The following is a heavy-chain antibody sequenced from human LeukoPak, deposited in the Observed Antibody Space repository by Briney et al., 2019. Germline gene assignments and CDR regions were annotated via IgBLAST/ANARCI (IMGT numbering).Heavy chain of an antibody. Sequence: ASVKVSCKASGGTFSSYAISWVRQAPGQGLEWMGGIIPIFGTANYAQKFQGRVTITADESTSTAYMELSSLRSEDTAAYYCASSGGGYDILTGYPKGPFDYWGQGTLVTVSS. V-gene: IGHV1-69*13. CDR3: ASSGGGYDILTGYPKGPFDY. CDR1: GGTFSSYA. CDR2: IIPIFGTA. D-gene: IGHD3-9*01. J-gene: IGHJ4*02.